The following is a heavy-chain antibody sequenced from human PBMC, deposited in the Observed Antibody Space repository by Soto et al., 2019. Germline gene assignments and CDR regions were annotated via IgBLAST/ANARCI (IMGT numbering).Heavy chain of an antibody. CDR3: AMDVSWRGELY. CDR1: GFTFSNSW. Sequence: EVQLVESGGGLVQHGGSLRLSCAASGFTFSNSWRHWVRQVPGKGLLWFSRINSAGTDTKYADSVKGRFTISRDNAKNTPYLQMNSLRAEDTAVYYCAMDVSWRGELYWGQGSLVSVSS. D-gene: IGHD1-7*01. V-gene: IGHV3-74*03. CDR2: INSAGTDT. J-gene: IGHJ4*01.